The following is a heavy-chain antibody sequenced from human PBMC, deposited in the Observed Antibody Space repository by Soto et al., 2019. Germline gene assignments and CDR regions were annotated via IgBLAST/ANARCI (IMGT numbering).Heavy chain of an antibody. Sequence: GGSLRLSCAASGFTFSSYGMHWVRQAPGKGLEWVAVIWYDGSNKYYADSVKGRFTISRDNSKNTLYLQMNSLRAEDTAVYYCARVGNGDYFSDYYYYYMDVWGKGTTVTVSS. CDR1: GFTFSSYG. D-gene: IGHD4-17*01. V-gene: IGHV3-33*01. J-gene: IGHJ6*03. CDR3: ARVGNGDYFSDYYYYYMDV. CDR2: IWYDGSNK.